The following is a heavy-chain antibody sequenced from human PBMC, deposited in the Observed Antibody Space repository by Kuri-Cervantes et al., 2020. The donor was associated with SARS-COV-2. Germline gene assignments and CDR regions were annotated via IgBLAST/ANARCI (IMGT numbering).Heavy chain of an antibody. CDR3: ARVMGDYVWAGNAFDI. CDR1: GFIFSDYY. V-gene: IGHV3-21*01. D-gene: IGHD3-16*01. Sequence: GGSLRLSCTASGFIFSDYYMNWVRQAPGKGLEWVSSISSSSSYIYYADSVKGRFTISRDNAKNSLYLQMNSLRAEDTAVYYCARVMGDYVWAGNAFDIWGQGTWSPSPQ. CDR2: ISSSSSYI. J-gene: IGHJ3*02.